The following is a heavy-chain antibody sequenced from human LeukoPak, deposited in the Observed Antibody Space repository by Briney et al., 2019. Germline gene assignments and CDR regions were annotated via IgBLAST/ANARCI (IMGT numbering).Heavy chain of an antibody. D-gene: IGHD2-15*01. CDR3: TRLDCSCGRCANDY. Sequence: PGGSLILSCAASGFTFSSYGMHWVRQASGKGLEWVGRIRSKADSYATAYAASVKGRFTISRDDLKNTAYLQMNSLKTEDTAVYYCTRLDCSCGRCANDYWGQGTLVTVSS. V-gene: IGHV3-73*01. CDR2: IRSKADSYAT. J-gene: IGHJ4*02. CDR1: GFTFSSYG.